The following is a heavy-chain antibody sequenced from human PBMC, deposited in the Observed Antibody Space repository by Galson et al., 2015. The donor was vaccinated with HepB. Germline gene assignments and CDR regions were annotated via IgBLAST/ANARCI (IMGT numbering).Heavy chain of an antibody. CDR3: ARVPYGGNSFDP. D-gene: IGHD4-23*01. CDR2: MNPNSGNT. J-gene: IGHJ5*02. CDR1: GYTFTSYD. Sequence: SVKVSCKASGYTFTSYDINWVRQATGQGLEWLGWMNPNSGNTGYAQKFQGRVTMTRDTSISTAYMELSSLTSEDTAVYYCARVPYGGNSFDPWGQGTLVTVSS. V-gene: IGHV1-8*01.